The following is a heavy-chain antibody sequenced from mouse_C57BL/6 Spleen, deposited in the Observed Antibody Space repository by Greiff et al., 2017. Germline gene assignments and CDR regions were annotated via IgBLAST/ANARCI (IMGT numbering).Heavy chain of an antibody. D-gene: IGHD4-1*01. CDR1: GYSITSGYY. J-gene: IGHJ4*01. V-gene: IGHV3-6*01. Sequence: VQLQQSGPGLVKPSQSLSLTCSVTGYSITSGYYWNWIRQFPGNKLEWMGYISYDGSNNYNPSLKNRISITRDTSKNQLFLKLNSVTTEDTATYYCGVNWDRDYWGQGTSVTVSS. CDR2: ISYDGSN. CDR3: GVNWDRDY.